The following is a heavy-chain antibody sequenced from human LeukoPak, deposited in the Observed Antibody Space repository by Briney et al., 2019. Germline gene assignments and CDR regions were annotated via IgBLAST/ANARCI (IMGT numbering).Heavy chain of an antibody. J-gene: IGHJ4*02. CDR1: GFTFSSYW. CDR3: ARDLGGSSI. CDR2: IYSGGST. D-gene: IGHD6-13*01. Sequence: GGSLRLSCAVSGFTFSSYWMIWFRQAPGKGLEWVSVIYSGGSTYYADSVKGRFTISRDNSKNTLYLQMNSLRAEDTAVYYCARDLGGSSIWGQGTLVTVSS. V-gene: IGHV3-53*01.